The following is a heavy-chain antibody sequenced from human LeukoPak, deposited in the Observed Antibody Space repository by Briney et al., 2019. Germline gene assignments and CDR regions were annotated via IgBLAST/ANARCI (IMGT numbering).Heavy chain of an antibody. Sequence: SETLSLTCTVSGGSISGYYWSWIRQPPGKGLEWIGYIYYSGSTNYNPSLKSRVTISVDTSKNQFSLKLSSVTAADTAVYYCAREVGATKVHDYWGQGTLVTVSS. J-gene: IGHJ4*02. CDR2: IYYSGST. D-gene: IGHD1-26*01. CDR3: AREVGATKVHDY. CDR1: GGSISGYY. V-gene: IGHV4-59*01.